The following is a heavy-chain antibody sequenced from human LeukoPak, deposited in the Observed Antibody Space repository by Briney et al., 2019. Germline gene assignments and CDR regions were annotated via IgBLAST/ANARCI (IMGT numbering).Heavy chain of an antibody. CDR3: AKGHNQIVGATTRAFDI. Sequence: PGGSLRLSCAASGFTFSSYAMHWVRQAPGKGLEWVAVISYDGSNKYYADSVKGRFTISRDNSKNTLYLQMNSLRAEDTAVYYCAKGHNQIVGATTRAFDIWGQGTMVTVSS. D-gene: IGHD1-26*01. J-gene: IGHJ3*02. CDR1: GFTFSSYA. CDR2: ISYDGSNK. V-gene: IGHV3-30*04.